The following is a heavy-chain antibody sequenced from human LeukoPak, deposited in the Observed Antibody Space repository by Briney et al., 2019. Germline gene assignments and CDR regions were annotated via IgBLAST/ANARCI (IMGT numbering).Heavy chain of an antibody. CDR1: GGSMSNIYY. CDR3: ARAVDSSGFSSFQY. CDR2: IYHSGAT. D-gene: IGHD3-22*01. Sequence: SETLSLTCNVSGGSMSNIYYWGWIRQPPGKGLEWIGSIYHSGATYYNPSLKSRVTISVDTSKNQFSLKLNSVTAADTAIYYCARAVDSSGFSSFQYWGQGTLVTVSS. V-gene: IGHV4-38-2*02. J-gene: IGHJ1*01.